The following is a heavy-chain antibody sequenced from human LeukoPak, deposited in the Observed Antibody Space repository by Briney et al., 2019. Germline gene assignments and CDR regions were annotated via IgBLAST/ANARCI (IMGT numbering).Heavy chain of an antibody. CDR2: ISGGGGST. V-gene: IGHV3-23*01. CDR3: ARDLGQYYDTSDNWFDP. Sequence: PGGSLRLSCAASGFTFSNYAMSWVRQAPGKGLEWVSTISGGGGSTYYADSVKGRFTISRDNSKNTLYLQMNSLRAEDTAVYYCARDLGQYYDTSDNWFDPWGQGTLVTVSS. D-gene: IGHD3-22*01. J-gene: IGHJ5*02. CDR1: GFTFSNYA.